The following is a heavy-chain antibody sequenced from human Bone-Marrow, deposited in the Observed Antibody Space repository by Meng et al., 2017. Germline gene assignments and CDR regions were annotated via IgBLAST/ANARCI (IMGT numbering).Heavy chain of an antibody. CDR2: INPKSGDT. CDR3: ARDEDISAAGKLFGDY. J-gene: IGHJ4*02. CDR1: GYTFTGHY. D-gene: IGHD6-13*01. Sequence: QVQLVQSGAEVKNPGASVKVSCKSSGYTFTGHYIYWVRQAPGQGLEWMGWINPKSGDTKYAQNFQGRVTLTRDTSISTAHMELSRLRSDDTAVYYCARDEDISAAGKLFGDYWGQGTLVTVSS. V-gene: IGHV1-2*02.